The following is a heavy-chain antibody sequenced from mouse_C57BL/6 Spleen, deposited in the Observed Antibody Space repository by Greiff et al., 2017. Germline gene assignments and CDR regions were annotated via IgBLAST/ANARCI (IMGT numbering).Heavy chain of an antibody. V-gene: IGHV1-59*01. CDR3: ARSGAAQATSYYAMDY. CDR2: IDPSDSYT. Sequence: VQLQQPGAELVRPGTSVKLSCKASGYTFTSYWMHWVKQRPGQGLEWIGVIDPSDSYTNYNQKFKGKATLTVDTSSSTAYMQLSSLTSEDSAVYYCARSGAAQATSYYAMDYWGQGTSGTVSS. D-gene: IGHD3-2*02. J-gene: IGHJ4*01. CDR1: GYTFTSYW.